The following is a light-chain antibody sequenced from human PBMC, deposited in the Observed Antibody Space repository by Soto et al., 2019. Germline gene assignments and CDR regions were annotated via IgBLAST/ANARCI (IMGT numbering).Light chain of an antibody. CDR1: QSISSSY. V-gene: IGKV3-20*01. Sequence: EVVLPQSPATLSLSPGEGATLSGRASQSISSSYLSWYQQRPGQAPRLLIYGASSRATGIPDRFSGSGSGTDFTLTISRLEPEEFALFYCHQYGYSLWTFGQGTKVDIK. J-gene: IGKJ1*01. CDR3: HQYGYSLWT. CDR2: GAS.